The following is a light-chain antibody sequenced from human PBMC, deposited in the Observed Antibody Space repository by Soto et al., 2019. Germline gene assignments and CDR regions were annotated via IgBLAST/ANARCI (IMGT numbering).Light chain of an antibody. J-gene: IGKJ3*01. CDR3: QQTYSMST. CDR2: GAS. V-gene: IGKV1-39*01. Sequence: DIQMTQSPSSLSASVGDRVTITCRASQSISSYLNWYQQTPGKAPKLLIFGASDLQAGVPSRFSGSGSGTDFTLTISSLQLEDFATYYCQQTYSMSTFGPGTKVDV. CDR1: QSISSY.